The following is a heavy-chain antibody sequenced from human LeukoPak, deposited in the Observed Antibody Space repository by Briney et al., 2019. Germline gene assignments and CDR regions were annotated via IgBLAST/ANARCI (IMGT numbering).Heavy chain of an antibody. CDR2: ISSSSSYI. CDR1: GFTFSSYS. D-gene: IGHD3-9*01. J-gene: IGHJ4*02. CDR3: ATTLEGYDILTGYYNVGFDY. V-gene: IGHV3-21*04. Sequence: GGSLRLSCAASGFTFSSYSMNWVRQAPGKGLEWVSSISSSSSYIYYADSVKGRFTISRDNAKNSLYLQMNSLRAEDTAVYYCATTLEGYDILTGYYNVGFDYWGQGTLVTVSS.